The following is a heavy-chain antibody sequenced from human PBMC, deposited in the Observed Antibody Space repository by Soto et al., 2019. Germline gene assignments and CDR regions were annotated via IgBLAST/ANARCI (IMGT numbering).Heavy chain of an antibody. J-gene: IGHJ6*02. CDR2: INAGNANT. CDR3: ARGSPLRAMEV. CDR1: GYTLTCYA. V-gene: IGHV1-3*01. Sequence: SVNFSCNAHGYTLTCYAMHFVRQAPGQRLEWMGWINAGNANTKYSQKFQGRFTITRDTSGSTAYMELSSLRSEDTAVYYCARGSPLRAMEVGGQGTPVTVS.